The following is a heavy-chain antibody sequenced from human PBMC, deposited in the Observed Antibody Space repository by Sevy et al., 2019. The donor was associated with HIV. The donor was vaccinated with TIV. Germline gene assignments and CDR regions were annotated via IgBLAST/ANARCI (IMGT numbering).Heavy chain of an antibody. V-gene: IGHV3-74*01. D-gene: IGHD3-3*01. J-gene: IGHJ4*02. CDR2: INSDGIST. CDR3: AREYDFWRGDPFDY. Sequence: GGSLRLSCAASGFTFSSYWIHWVRQAPGKGLVWVSRINSDGISTTYTDSVRGRFTISRDNAKNTLYLQMNSLRAEDTAVYYCAREYDFWRGDPFDYWGQGTLVTVSS. CDR1: GFTFSSYW.